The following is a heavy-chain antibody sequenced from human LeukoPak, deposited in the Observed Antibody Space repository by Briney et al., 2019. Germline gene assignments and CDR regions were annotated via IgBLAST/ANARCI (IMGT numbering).Heavy chain of an antibody. CDR3: ARGSRAFDN. CDR1: GGSFSGYF. CDR2: INHSGTT. J-gene: IGHJ4*02. V-gene: IGHV4-34*01. Sequence: PSETLSLTCGVYGGSFSGYFWSWIRQPPGKGLEWIVEINHSGTTNYNPSLKSRVTISVDTSKNHFSLKLRSVTAADTAVYFCARGSRAFDNWGQGTLVTVSS.